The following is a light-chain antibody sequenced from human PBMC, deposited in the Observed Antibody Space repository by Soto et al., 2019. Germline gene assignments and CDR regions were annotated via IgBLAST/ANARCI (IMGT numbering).Light chain of an antibody. V-gene: IGKV3-20*01. CDR2: GAS. CDR1: QSVSSDL. J-gene: IGKJ3*01. Sequence: EIWLMQSPGTLSLSPGERATLSCRASQSVSSDLLAWYQQKPGQAPRLRIYGASSRATGIPDRFSGSGSGTAFTLTISRLETEDFALYYCQQYAASPLTFGPGTKWISN. CDR3: QQYAASPLT.